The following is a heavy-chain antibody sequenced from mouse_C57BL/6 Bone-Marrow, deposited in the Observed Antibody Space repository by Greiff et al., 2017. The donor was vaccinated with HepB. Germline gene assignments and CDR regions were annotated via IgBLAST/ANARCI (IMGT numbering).Heavy chain of an antibody. CDR2: IDPENGDT. D-gene: IGHD1-1*01. J-gene: IGHJ2*01. CDR1: GFNIKDDY. CDR3: TTCYYGSSPDY. Sequence: VHVKQSGAELVRPGASVKLSCTASGFNIKDDYMHWVKQRPEQGLEWIGWIDPENGDTEYASKFQGKATITADTSSNTAYLQLSSLTSEDTAVYYCTTCYYGSSPDYWGQGTTLTVSS. V-gene: IGHV14-4*01.